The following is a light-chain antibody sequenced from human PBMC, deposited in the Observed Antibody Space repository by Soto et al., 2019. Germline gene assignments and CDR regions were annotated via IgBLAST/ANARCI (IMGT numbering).Light chain of an antibody. Sequence: DIQMTQSPSTLSASVGDRVTITCRASQSISIWLAWYQQKPGKAPKFLIYDASSLETGVPSRFSGSGSGTEFTLTISTLQPDDFATYYCQHYASFSGTFGQGTKVDI. J-gene: IGKJ1*01. CDR1: QSISIW. V-gene: IGKV1-5*01. CDR2: DAS. CDR3: QHYASFSGT.